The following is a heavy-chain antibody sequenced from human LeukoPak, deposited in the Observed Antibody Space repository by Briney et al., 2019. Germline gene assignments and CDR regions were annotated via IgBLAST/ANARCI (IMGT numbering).Heavy chain of an antibody. V-gene: IGHV1-2*02. CDR3: AREEMATXXGENWFDP. CDR1: GYTFTGYY. J-gene: IGHJ5*02. D-gene: IGHD5-24*01. CDR2: INPNSGGT. Sequence: ASVKVSCKASGYTFTGYYMHWVRQAPGQGLEWMGWINPNSGGTNYAQKFQGRVTMTRDTSISTAYMELSRLRSDDTAVYYCAREEMATXXGENWFDPWGQGPLVTVSS.